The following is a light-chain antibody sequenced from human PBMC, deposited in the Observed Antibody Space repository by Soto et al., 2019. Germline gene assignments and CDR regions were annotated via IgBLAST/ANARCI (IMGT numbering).Light chain of an antibody. V-gene: IGKV3-11*01. CDR2: DAS. CDR3: QPRSDWPAT. J-gene: IGKJ5*01. CDR1: QSVSSF. Sequence: EIVLTQSPATLSLSPAERATLSCRASQSVSSFLAWYQQKPGQAPRHLIYDASNRATGIPARFSGSGSGTDFTLTISSLEPEDFAVYYCQPRSDWPATFGQGTRLEIK.